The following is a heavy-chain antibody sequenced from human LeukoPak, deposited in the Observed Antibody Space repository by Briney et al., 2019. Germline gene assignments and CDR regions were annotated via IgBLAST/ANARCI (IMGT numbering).Heavy chain of an antibody. V-gene: IGHV4-4*07. CDR3: AREMADRGKFDY. D-gene: IGHD5-24*01. J-gene: IGHJ4*02. Sequence: PSETLSLTCTVSGGSISSDHWNWIRQPAGKGLEWIGRVFGGGSTNHNPSLQSRVSMSVDTSKNQFSLHLSSVTAADTAVYYCAREMADRGKFDYWGQGILVTVSS. CDR1: GGSISSDH. CDR2: VFGGGST.